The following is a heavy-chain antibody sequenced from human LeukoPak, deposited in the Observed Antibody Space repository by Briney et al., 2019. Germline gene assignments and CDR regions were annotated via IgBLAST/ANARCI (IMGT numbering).Heavy chain of an antibody. CDR2: VSYSGST. V-gene: IGHV4-59*01. CDR1: GGSISSYY. CDR3: AGASIVVVPAAMLPRPNYYYYYGMDV. J-gene: IGHJ6*02. D-gene: IGHD2-2*01. Sequence: SETLSLTCSVSGGSISSYYWSWIRQPPGKGLEWIGYVSYSGSTNYNPSLKSRVTISVDTSKNQFSLKLSSVTAADTAVYYCAGASIVVVPAAMLPRPNYYYYYGMDVWGQGTTVTVSS.